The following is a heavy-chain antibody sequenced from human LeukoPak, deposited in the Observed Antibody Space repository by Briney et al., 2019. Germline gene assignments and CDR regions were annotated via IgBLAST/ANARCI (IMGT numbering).Heavy chain of an antibody. V-gene: IGHV5-51*01. Sequence: GESLKISCKGSGYTFTSYWIGWVRQMPGKGLEWMGIIYPGDSDTRYSPSFQGQVTISADKSISTAYLQWSSLKASDTAMYFCARRGYCSGGSCYMLDSWGQGTLVTVSS. D-gene: IGHD2-15*01. CDR3: ARRGYCSGGSCYMLDS. CDR1: GYTFTSYW. CDR2: IYPGDSDT. J-gene: IGHJ4*02.